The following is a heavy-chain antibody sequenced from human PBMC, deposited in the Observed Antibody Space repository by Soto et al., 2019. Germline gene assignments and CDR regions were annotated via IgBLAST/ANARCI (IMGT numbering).Heavy chain of an antibody. CDR3: ASNLRGEGIAARPYYYGMDV. D-gene: IGHD6-6*01. CDR2: IIPIFGTA. V-gene: IGHV1-69*13. J-gene: IGHJ6*02. CDR1: GGTFSSYA. Sequence: SVKVSCKASGGTFSSYAISWVRQAPGQGLEWMGGIIPIFGTANYAQKFQGRVTITADESTSTAYMELSSLRSEDTAVYYCASNLRGEGIAARPYYYGMDVWGQGTTVTVSS.